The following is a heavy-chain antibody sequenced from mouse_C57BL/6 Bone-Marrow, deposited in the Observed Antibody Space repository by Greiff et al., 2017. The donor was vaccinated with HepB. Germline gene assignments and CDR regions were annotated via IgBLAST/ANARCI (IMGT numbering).Heavy chain of an antibody. CDR1: GYTFTDYN. J-gene: IGHJ1*03. Sequence: EVQLQQSGPELVKPGASVKMSCKASGYTFTDYNMHWVKQSHGKSLEWIGYINPNNGGTSYNQKFKGKATLTVNKSSSTAYMELRSLTSEDSAVYYCAREGRKEPYWYFDVWGTGTTVTVSS. V-gene: IGHV1-22*01. CDR2: INPNNGGT. CDR3: AREGRKEPYWYFDV. D-gene: IGHD3-3*01.